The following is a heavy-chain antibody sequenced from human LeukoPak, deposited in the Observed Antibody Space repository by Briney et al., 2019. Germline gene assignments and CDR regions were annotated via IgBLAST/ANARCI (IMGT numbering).Heavy chain of an antibody. CDR3: AKPYYYHSSGYYNS. D-gene: IGHD3-22*01. CDR2: IRYDGSNK. CDR1: GFTFSNYG. J-gene: IGHJ4*02. Sequence: GGSLRLSCAASGFTFSNYGMHWVRQAPGKGLEWVAFIRYDGSNKYYADSVKGRFTISRDNSKNTLYLQMNSLRAEDTAVYYCAKPYYYHSSGYYNSWGQGTLVTVSS. V-gene: IGHV3-30*02.